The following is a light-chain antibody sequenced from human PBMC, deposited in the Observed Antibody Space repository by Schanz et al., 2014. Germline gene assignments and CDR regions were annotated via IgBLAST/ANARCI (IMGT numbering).Light chain of an antibody. CDR3: GTWDSSLSAVV. J-gene: IGLJ2*01. V-gene: IGLV2-14*01. CDR1: SSDFGGSNY. Sequence: QSALTQPASVSGSPGQSITISCTGTSSDFGGSNYVSWYQQHPDKAPKLMIYEGSKRPSGIPDRFSGSKSGTSATLGITGLQTGDEADFYCGTWDSSLSAVVFGGGTKLTVL. CDR2: EGS.